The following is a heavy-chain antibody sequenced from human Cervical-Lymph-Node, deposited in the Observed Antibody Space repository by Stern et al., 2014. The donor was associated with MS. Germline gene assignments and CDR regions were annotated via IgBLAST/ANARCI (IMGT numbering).Heavy chain of an antibody. Sequence: EVQLVESEGGLAKPGGSLRLSCAASGFTFSSYSMNWVRPAPGKALEWVSSISSSSSYIYYADSVKGRFTISRDNAKNSLYLQMNSLRAEDTAVYYCARDYCSSTSCPIDYWGQGTLVTVSS. CDR2: ISSSSSYI. V-gene: IGHV3-21*01. CDR3: ARDYCSSTSCPIDY. CDR1: GFTFSSYS. J-gene: IGHJ4*02. D-gene: IGHD2-2*01.